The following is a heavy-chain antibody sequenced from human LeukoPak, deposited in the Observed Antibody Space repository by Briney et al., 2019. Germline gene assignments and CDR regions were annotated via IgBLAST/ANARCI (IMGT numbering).Heavy chain of an antibody. D-gene: IGHD3-22*01. CDR1: GFTVSSSY. Sequence: GGSLRLSCAASGFTVSSSYMSWVRQAPGKGLEWVSVIYSGGSTYYADSVKGRFTIPRDNSKNTLYLQMNSLRAEDTAVYYCARPYYYDSSGYYPYYWGQGTLVTVSS. V-gene: IGHV3-66*02. CDR3: ARPYYYDSSGYYPYY. CDR2: IYSGGST. J-gene: IGHJ4*02.